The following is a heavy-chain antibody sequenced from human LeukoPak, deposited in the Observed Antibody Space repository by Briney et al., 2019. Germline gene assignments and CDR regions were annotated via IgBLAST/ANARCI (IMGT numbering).Heavy chain of an antibody. CDR3: ARYSGTYYASSFDY. CDR1: GFTFSSYG. D-gene: IGHD1-26*01. CDR2: ISYDGSNK. Sequence: GRSLRLSCAASGFTFSSYGMHWVRQAPGKGLEWVAVISYDGSNKYYVDSVKGRFTISRDNAKNSLYLQMNSLRAEDTAVYYCARYSGTYYASSFDYWGQGTLVTVSS. J-gene: IGHJ4*02. V-gene: IGHV3-30*03.